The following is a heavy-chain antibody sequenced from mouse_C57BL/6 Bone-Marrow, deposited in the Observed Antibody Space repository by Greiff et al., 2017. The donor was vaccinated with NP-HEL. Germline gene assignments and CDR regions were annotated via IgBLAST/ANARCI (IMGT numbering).Heavy chain of an antibody. CDR2: INPSSGYT. V-gene: IGHV1-7*01. CDR3: ARGRRGFYYAMDY. CDR1: GYTFTSYW. Sequence: LVESGAELAKPGASVKLSCKASGYTFTSYWMHWVKQRPGQGLEWIGYINPSSGYTKYNQKFKDKATLTADKSSSTAYMQLSSLTYEDSAVYYCARGRRGFYYAMDYWGQGTSVTVSS. J-gene: IGHJ4*01.